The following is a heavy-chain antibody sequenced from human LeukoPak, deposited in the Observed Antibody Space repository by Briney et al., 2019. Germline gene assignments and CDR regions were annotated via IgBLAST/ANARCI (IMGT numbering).Heavy chain of an antibody. J-gene: IGHJ4*02. Sequence: GGSLLLSCAASGFSFDDYAMHWVRQAPGKGPEWVSGISWNSGSIGYADSVKGRFTISRDNAKNSLYLQMNSLRAEDTALYYCAKDSCSSTSCYMEDYWGQGTLVTVSS. CDR2: ISWNSGSI. CDR1: GFSFDDYA. CDR3: AKDSCSSTSCYMEDY. D-gene: IGHD2-2*02. V-gene: IGHV3-9*01.